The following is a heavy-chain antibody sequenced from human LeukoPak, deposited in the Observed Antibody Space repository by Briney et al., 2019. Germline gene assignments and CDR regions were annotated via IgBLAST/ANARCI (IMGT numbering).Heavy chain of an antibody. CDR2: ISGIGST. Sequence: HPGGSLRLSCATSGFILSDHYMDWVRQAPGKGLDWVSGISGIGSTYYADSVKGRFTISRDNSKNTVYLQMNSLRAEDTAVYYCAKEHVGATGYLDSWGQGTLVTVSS. D-gene: IGHD1-26*01. V-gene: IGHV3-23*01. J-gene: IGHJ4*02. CDR1: GFILSDHY. CDR3: AKEHVGATGYLDS.